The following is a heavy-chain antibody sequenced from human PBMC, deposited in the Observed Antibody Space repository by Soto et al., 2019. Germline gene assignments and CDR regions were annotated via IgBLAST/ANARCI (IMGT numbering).Heavy chain of an antibody. CDR3: ARAGGFSSIAARRYFQH. Sequence: SETLSLTCAVSSGSISSSNWWSWVRQPPGKGLEWIGEIYHSGSTNYNPSLKSRVTISVDKSKNQFSLKLSSVTAADTAVYYCARAGGFSSIAARRYFQHWGQGTLVTVSS. CDR1: SGSISSSNW. D-gene: IGHD6-6*01. V-gene: IGHV4-4*02. J-gene: IGHJ1*01. CDR2: IYHSGST.